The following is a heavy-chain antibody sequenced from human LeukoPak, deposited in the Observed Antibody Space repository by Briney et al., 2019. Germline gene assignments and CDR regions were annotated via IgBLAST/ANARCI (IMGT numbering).Heavy chain of an antibody. CDR1: GFTFSDYY. D-gene: IGHD3-22*01. CDR3: AKDTGYYDSSGYPYYFDY. V-gene: IGHV3-11*01. Sequence: GGSLRLSCAASGFTFSDYYMSWIRQAPGKGLEWVSYISSSGSTIYYADSVKGRFTISRDNAKNSLYLQMNSLRAEDTALYYCAKDTGYYDSSGYPYYFDYWGQGTLVTVSS. J-gene: IGHJ4*02. CDR2: ISSSGSTI.